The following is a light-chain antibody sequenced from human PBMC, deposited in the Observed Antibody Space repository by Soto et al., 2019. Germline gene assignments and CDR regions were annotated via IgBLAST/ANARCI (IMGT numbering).Light chain of an antibody. J-gene: IGKJ1*01. CDR2: RAS. CDR1: QSLGGN. V-gene: IGKV3-15*01. CDR3: QQYSNWPPWT. Sequence: EIVMTQSPATLAVSPGDTATLSCRASQSLGGNLAWYQQKPGQGPRLLIFRASSRATGVPAGFSASGSGTEFTLTISGLQSEDFAIYYCQQYSNWPPWTFGPGTKVDIK.